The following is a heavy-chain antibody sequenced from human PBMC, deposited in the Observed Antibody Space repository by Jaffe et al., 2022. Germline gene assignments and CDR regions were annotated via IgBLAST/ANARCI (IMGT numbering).Heavy chain of an antibody. Sequence: QVQLVQSGAEVKKPGASVKVSCKASGYTFTSYYMHWVRQAPGQGLEWMGIINPSGGSTSYAQKFQGRVTMTRDTSTSTVYMELSSLRSEDTAVYYCARDLNRLGDGYNNWYFDLWGRGTLVTVSS. CDR1: GYTFTSYY. CDR3: ARDLNRLGDGYNNWYFDL. CDR2: INPSGGST. D-gene: IGHD5-12*01. J-gene: IGHJ2*01. V-gene: IGHV1-46*01.